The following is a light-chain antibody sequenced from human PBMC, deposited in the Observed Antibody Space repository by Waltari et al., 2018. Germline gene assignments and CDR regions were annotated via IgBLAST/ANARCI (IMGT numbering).Light chain of an antibody. CDR3: MQGTHWPPWT. CDR1: QSLVYSDGNTY. V-gene: IGKV2-30*01. CDR2: KVS. J-gene: IGKJ1*01. Sequence: DVVMTQSPLSLPVTLGQPASISCRSSQSLVYSDGNTYLNWFQQRPGQSPRRLIYKVSNRDSGVPDRFSGSGSGTECTLKISRVEAEDVGVYYCMQGTHWPPWTFGQGTKVEIK.